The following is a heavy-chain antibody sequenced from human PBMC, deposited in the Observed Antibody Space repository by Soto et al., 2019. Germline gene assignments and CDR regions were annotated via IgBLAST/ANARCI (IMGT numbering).Heavy chain of an antibody. CDR1: GGSISSYY. Sequence: QVQLQESGPGLVKPSETLSLTCTVSGGSISSYYWRWIRQPPGKGLEWIGYIYYSGSTNYNPSLTRRVTISVDTSKNQFSLKLSSVTAADTAVYYCASLRFGELSPDYWGQGTLVTVSS. J-gene: IGHJ4*02. CDR3: ASLRFGELSPDY. D-gene: IGHD3-10*01. V-gene: IGHV4-59*01. CDR2: IYYSGST.